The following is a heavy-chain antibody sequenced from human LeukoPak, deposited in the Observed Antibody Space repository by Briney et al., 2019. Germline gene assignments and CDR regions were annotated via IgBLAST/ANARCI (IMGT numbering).Heavy chain of an antibody. J-gene: IGHJ6*03. V-gene: IGHV4-34*01. CDR3: ARLHLSFGGTMVYYYMDV. Sequence: PSETLSLTCAVYGGSFSGYYWSWLRQPPGKGLEWIGEINHSGSTNHNPSLKSRVTISVDTSKNQFSPKLSSVTAADTAVYYCARLHLSFGGTMVYYYMDVWGKGTTVTISS. D-gene: IGHD3-10*01. CDR1: GGSFSGYY. CDR2: INHSGST.